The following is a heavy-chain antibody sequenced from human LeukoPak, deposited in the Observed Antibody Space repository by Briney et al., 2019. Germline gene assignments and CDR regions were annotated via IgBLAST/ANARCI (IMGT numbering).Heavy chain of an antibody. J-gene: IGHJ4*02. CDR2: ISSSSSYI. CDR3: ARDLPDGSYSAGFDY. CDR1: GFTSSSYS. D-gene: IGHD1-26*01. V-gene: IGHV3-21*01. Sequence: GSLRLSCAASGFTSSSYSINWVRQAPGKGLEWVSSISSSSSYIYYADSVKGRFTISRDNAKNSLYLQMNSLRAEDTAVYYCARDLPDGSYSAGFDYWGQGTLVTVSS.